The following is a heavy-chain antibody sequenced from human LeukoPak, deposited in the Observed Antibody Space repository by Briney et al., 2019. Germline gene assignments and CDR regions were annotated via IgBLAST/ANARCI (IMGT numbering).Heavy chain of an antibody. Sequence: PSETLSLTCTVSGGSISSYYWSWIRQPPGKGLEWIGEINHSGSTNYNPSLKSRVTISVDTSKNQFSLKLSSVTAADTAVYYCARRKYYYDSSGYTRHFDIWGQGTMVTVSS. V-gene: IGHV4-34*01. D-gene: IGHD3-22*01. CDR1: GGSISSYY. CDR2: INHSGST. CDR3: ARRKYYYDSSGYTRHFDI. J-gene: IGHJ3*02.